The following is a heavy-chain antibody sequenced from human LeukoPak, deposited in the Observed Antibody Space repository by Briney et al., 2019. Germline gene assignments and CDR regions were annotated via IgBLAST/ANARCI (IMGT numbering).Heavy chain of an antibody. Sequence: ASVKVSCKASGYTFTSYDINWVRQATGQGLGWMGWMNPNSGNTGYAQKFQGRVTITRNTSISTAYMELSSLRSEDTAVYYCARFRYCSSTSCYTGGRKRNDYWGQGTLVTVSS. J-gene: IGHJ4*02. CDR1: GYTFTSYD. V-gene: IGHV1-8*03. CDR2: MNPNSGNT. CDR3: ARFRYCSSTSCYTGGRKRNDY. D-gene: IGHD2-2*02.